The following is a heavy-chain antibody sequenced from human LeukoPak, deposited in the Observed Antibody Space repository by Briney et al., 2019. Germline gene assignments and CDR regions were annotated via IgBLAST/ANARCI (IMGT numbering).Heavy chain of an antibody. CDR2: ISGSGGST. V-gene: IGHV3-23*01. CDR3: AKEKLVGATN. CDR1: AFTFSDYT. J-gene: IGHJ4*02. D-gene: IGHD1-26*01. Sequence: GGSLRLSCSASAFTFSDYTMIWVRQAPGKGLEWVSAISGSGGSTYYADSVKGRFTISRDNSKNTLYLQMNSLRAEDTAVYYCAKEKLVGATNWGQGTLVTVSS.